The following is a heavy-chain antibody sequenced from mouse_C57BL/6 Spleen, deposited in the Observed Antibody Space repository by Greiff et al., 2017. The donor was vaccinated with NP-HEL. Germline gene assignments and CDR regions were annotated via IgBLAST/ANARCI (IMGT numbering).Heavy chain of an antibody. V-gene: IGHV1-82*01. CDR1: GYAFSSSW. J-gene: IGHJ2*01. CDR2: IYPGDGDT. Sequence: VKLVESGPELVKPGASVKISCKASGYAFSSSWMNWVKQRPGKGLEWIGRIYPGDGDTNYNGKFKGKATLTADKSSSTAYMQLSSLTSEDSAVYFCAKGDSSGYVGYFDYWGQGTTLTVSS. D-gene: IGHD3-2*02. CDR3: AKGDSSGYVGYFDY.